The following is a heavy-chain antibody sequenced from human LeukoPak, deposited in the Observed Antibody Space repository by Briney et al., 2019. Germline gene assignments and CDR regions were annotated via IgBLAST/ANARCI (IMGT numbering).Heavy chain of an antibody. V-gene: IGHV4-61*02. CDR2: IYITGST. J-gene: IGHJ1*01. Sequence: KPSETLSLTCSVSGDSIRSGSFHWNWIRQPAGKGLEWIGRIYITGSTDYNPSLKSRVTMSVDTSNNQFSLKLTSVTAADTAVYYCAKSWGYAANSLHIQHWGQGARVIVSA. CDR3: AKSWGYAANSLHIQH. CDR1: GDSIRSGSFH. D-gene: IGHD4-23*01.